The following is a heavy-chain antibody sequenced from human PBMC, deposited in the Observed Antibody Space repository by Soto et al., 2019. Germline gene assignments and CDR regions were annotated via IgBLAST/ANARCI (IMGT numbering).Heavy chain of an antibody. CDR2: ISSSSSYI. CDR3: ARGSLDTAMVTDWDYYYMDV. D-gene: IGHD5-18*01. Sequence: GGSLRLSCAASGFTFSSYSMNWVRQAPGKGLEWVSSISSSSSYIYYADSVKGRFTISRDNAKNSLYLQMNSLRAEDTAVYYCARGSLDTAMVTDWDYYYMDVWGKGTTVTVSS. CDR1: GFTFSSYS. J-gene: IGHJ6*03. V-gene: IGHV3-21*01.